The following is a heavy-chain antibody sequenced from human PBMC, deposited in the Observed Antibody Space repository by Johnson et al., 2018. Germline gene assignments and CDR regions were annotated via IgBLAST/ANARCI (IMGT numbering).Heavy chain of an antibody. J-gene: IGHJ6*03. CDR2: LSYDGSNK. V-gene: IGHV3-30*18. Sequence: QVQLVQSGGGVVQPGRSXRLSCAASGFIFSSYGMHWVRQAPGQGLEWVAVLSYDGSNKYYADSVKGRFTISRDNSKNTLYLQMKSLRGEETAVYYCAKDANRSRNYYYYMDVWGKGTTVTVSS. CDR1: GFIFSSYG. CDR3: AKDANRSRNYYYYMDV.